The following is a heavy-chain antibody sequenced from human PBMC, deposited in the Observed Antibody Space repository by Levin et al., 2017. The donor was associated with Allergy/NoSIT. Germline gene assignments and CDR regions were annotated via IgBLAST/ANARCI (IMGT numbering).Heavy chain of an antibody. D-gene: IGHD2-2*01. Sequence: PGGSLRLSCTASGFTFINYAMAWVRQAPGKGLERVSVISISGDIIHYADSVKGRFTISRDNSKNTLYLQMNSLRAEDTAMYYCVRDRMFCHGSSCSRMDIWGQGTTVTVSS. V-gene: IGHV3-23*01. CDR1: GFTFINYA. J-gene: IGHJ6*02. CDR3: VRDRMFCHGSSCSRMDI. CDR2: ISISGDII.